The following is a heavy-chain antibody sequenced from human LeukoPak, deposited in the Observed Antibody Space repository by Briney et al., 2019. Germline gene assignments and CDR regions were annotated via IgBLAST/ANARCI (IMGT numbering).Heavy chain of an antibody. CDR3: ATAYTYYYDSSGYYDWTPFDY. Sequence: SVKVSCKASGGTFSSYAISWVRQAPGQGLEWMGGIIPIFGTANYAQKFQGRVTITADESTSTAYMELSSLRSEGTAVYYCATAYTYYYDSSGYYDWTPFDYWGQGTLVTVSS. J-gene: IGHJ4*02. V-gene: IGHV1-69*13. CDR2: IIPIFGTA. D-gene: IGHD3-22*01. CDR1: GGTFSSYA.